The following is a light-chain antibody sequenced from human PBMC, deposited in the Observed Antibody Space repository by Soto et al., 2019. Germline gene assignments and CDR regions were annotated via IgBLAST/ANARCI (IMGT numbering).Light chain of an antibody. J-gene: IGKJ1*01. CDR2: KAS. Sequence: DLQMTQSPSTLSASVGDRVTITCRASQSISSWLAWYQQKPGTAPKLLIYKASSLESGVPSRFSGSGSGTEFTLTISSLQPDDFATYYCQQYNSYSPSTFGQGTKVEIK. CDR1: QSISSW. CDR3: QQYNSYSPST. V-gene: IGKV1-5*03.